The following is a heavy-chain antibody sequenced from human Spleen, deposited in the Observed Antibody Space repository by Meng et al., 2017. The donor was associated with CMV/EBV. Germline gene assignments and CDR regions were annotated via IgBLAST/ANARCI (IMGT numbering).Heavy chain of an antibody. D-gene: IGHD2-2*01. Sequence: MSWVRQAPGKGLEWVGRIKSKTDGGTTDYAAPVKGRFTISRDDSKNTLYLQMNSLKTEDTAVYYCTTDLVAHCSSTSCYRGAPWFDPWGQGTLVTVSS. CDR3: TTDLVAHCSSTSCYRGAPWFDP. CDR2: IKSKTDGGTT. V-gene: IGHV3-15*01. J-gene: IGHJ5*02.